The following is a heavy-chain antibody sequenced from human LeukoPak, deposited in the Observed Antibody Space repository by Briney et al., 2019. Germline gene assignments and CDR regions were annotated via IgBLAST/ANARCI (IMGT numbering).Heavy chain of an antibody. CDR2: IWYGGSNK. V-gene: IGHV3-30*02. CDR1: GFIFSRFP. D-gene: IGHD2-2*01. Sequence: PGGSLRLSCAGSGFIFSRFPMHWVRQAPGKGLEWAEVIWYGGSNKYYADSVKGRFTISRDNSKNTLYLQMNSLRAEDTAVYYCAKGDASYCSSTSCPMGPLHFDYWGLRTLVTVSS. CDR3: AKGDASYCSSTSCPMGPLHFDY. J-gene: IGHJ4*02.